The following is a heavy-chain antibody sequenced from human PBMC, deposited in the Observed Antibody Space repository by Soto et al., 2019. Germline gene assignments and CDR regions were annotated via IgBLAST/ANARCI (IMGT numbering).Heavy chain of an antibody. CDR3: ARSSPRVVSPWDY. V-gene: IGHV4-59*01. D-gene: IGHD3-3*01. J-gene: IGHJ4*02. CDR2: IYYSGST. Sequence: QVQLQASGPGLVKPSETLSLTCIVSGGSIISYYWSWIRQPPGKGLEWIGHIYYSGSTNYNPSLKSRVTISVDTSKNHFSLKWSSVTAADTAVYYCARSSPRVVSPWDYWGQGTLVIVSS. CDR1: GGSIISYY.